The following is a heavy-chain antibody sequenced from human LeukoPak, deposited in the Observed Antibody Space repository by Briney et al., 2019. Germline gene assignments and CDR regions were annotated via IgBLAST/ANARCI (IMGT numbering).Heavy chain of an antibody. V-gene: IGHV3-21*01. CDR1: GFTFTNYR. J-gene: IGHJ6*03. Sequence: GGSLRLSCAASGFTFTNYRMNWVRQSPGKGLEWVSSISSSSNDIHYVDSVKGRFTISRDNANNSIHLQMNSLRAEDTAVYYCARFGYSHGYGWGGGYYYYYMDVWGKGTTVTVSS. CDR3: ARFGYSHGYGWGGGYYYYYMDV. CDR2: ISSSSNDI. D-gene: IGHD5-18*01.